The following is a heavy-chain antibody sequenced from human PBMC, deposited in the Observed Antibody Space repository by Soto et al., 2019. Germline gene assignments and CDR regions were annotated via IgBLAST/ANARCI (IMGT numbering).Heavy chain of an antibody. V-gene: IGHV4-34*01. D-gene: IGHD3-9*01. J-gene: IGHJ6*02. Sequence: SETLSLTCAVYGGSFSVYYWSWIRQPPGKGLEWTGEINHSGSTNYNPSLKSRVTISVDTSKNQFSLKLSSVTAADTAVYYCARGHSRQRYFDWLLEGHYYYGMDVWGQGTTVTVSS. CDR1: GGSFSVYY. CDR3: ARGHSRQRYFDWLLEGHYYYGMDV. CDR2: INHSGST.